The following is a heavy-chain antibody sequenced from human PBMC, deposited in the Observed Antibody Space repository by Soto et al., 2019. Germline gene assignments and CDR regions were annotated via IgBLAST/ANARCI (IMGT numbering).Heavy chain of an antibody. J-gene: IGHJ4*02. D-gene: IGHD4-17*01. CDR2: ITGRDGNT. V-gene: IGHV3-23*01. CDR1: GFTFSNYA. CDR3: GKGHGTVTTLWRWDY. Sequence: EVQLLESGGGLVQPGGSLRLSCVASGFTFSNYAMSWVRQAPGKGLEWVTAITGRDGNTYYADAVKGRFTISRDNSDNMLFLHMSSVRAEDTAVYNCGKGHGTVTTLWRWDYWGLGTLVTVSS.